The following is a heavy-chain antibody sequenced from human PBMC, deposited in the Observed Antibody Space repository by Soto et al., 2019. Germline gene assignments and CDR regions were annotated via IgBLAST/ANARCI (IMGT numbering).Heavy chain of an antibody. J-gene: IGHJ4*02. CDR3: ARIRRYYYDSSGKAYYFDY. CDR1: GFTFSSYS. CDR2: ISSSSSYI. V-gene: IGHV3-21*01. D-gene: IGHD3-22*01. Sequence: GGSLRLSCAASGFTFSSYSMNWVRQAPGKGLEWVSSISSSSSYIYYADSVKGRFTISRDNAKNSLYLQMNSLRAEDTAVYYCARIRRYYYDSSGKAYYFDYWGQGTLVTVSS.